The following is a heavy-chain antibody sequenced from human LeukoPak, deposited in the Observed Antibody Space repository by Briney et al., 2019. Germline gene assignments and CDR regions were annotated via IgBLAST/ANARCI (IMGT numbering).Heavy chain of an antibody. CDR1: GGSFSGYY. J-gene: IGHJ4*02. D-gene: IGHD3-10*01. CDR2: INHSGST. V-gene: IGHV4-34*01. Sequence: SETLSLTCAVYGGSFSGYYWSWIRQPPGKGLEWIGEINHSGSTNYNPSLKSRVTISVDTSKNQFSLKLSSVTAADTAVYYCARRTSQISYGLDTLYYFDYWGQGTLVTASS. CDR3: ARRTSQISYGLDTLYYFDY.